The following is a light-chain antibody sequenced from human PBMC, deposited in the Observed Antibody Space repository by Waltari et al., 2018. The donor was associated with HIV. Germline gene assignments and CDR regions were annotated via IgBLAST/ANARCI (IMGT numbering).Light chain of an antibody. V-gene: IGLV1-40*01. Sequence: QSVLTQPPSVSGAPGQRVSISCTGSGAGHEVAWYQQIAGKAPKLLIFGNNKRPSGVPARFFGSKSGTSASLAITGLQPEDEAHYYCQSFDSSLTGFVFGSGTEVVVL. J-gene: IGLJ1*01. CDR3: QSFDSSLTGFV. CDR1: GAGHE. CDR2: GNN.